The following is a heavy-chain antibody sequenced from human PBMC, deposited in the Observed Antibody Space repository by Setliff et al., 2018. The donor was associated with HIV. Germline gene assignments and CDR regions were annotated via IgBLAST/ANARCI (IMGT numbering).Heavy chain of an antibody. CDR2: LIPSGGST. D-gene: IGHD3-3*01. CDR1: GYTFTKSI. CDR3: ARDGASGSGYYWADY. V-gene: IGHV1-46*01. J-gene: IGHJ4*02. Sequence: ASVKVSCKASGYTFTKSIIHWVRQAPGQGLEWMGALIPSGGSTGYAEKFQARVTLTRDTSTSTVYMELSGLREEDTAVYYCARDGASGSGYYWADYWGQGTLVTVSS.